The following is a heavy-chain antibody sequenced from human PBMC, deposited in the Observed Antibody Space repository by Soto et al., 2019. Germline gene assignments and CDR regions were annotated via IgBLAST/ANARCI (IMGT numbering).Heavy chain of an antibody. CDR1: GYTFTGYY. D-gene: IGHD2-8*02. V-gene: IGHV1-2*04. CDR2: INPNSGGT. CDR3: ARDLFTPGTGFYGMDV. Sequence: ASVQVSCKASGYTFTGYYMHWVRQAPGQGLEWMGWINPNSGGTNYAQKFQGWVTMTRDTSISTAYMALSRLRSDDTAVYYCARDLFTPGTGFYGMDVWGQGTTVTVS. J-gene: IGHJ6*02.